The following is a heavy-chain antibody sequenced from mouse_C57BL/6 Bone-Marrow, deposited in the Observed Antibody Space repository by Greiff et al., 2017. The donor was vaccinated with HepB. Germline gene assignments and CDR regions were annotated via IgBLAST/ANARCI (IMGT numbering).Heavy chain of an antibody. CDR2: IYPGSGNT. CDR1: GYTFTDYY. J-gene: IGHJ4*01. V-gene: IGHV1-76*01. D-gene: IGHD2-1*01. Sequence: QVQLQQSGAELVRPGASVKLSCKASGYTFTDYYINWVKQRPGQGLEWIARIYPGSGNTYYNEKFKGKATLTAEKSSSTAYMQLSSLTSEDSAVYFCAEGNYDAMDYWGQGTSVTVSS. CDR3: AEGNYDAMDY.